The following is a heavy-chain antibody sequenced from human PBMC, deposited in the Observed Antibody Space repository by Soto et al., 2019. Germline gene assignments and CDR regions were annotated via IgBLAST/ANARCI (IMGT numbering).Heavy chain of an antibody. CDR3: ARDRRPVAGILIPYNSFDP. CDR1: GFTFSSYS. Sequence: PGGSLRLSCAASGFTFSSYSMNWVRQAPGKGLEWVSSISSSSSYIYYADSVKGRFTISRDNAKNSLYLQMNSLRAEDTAVYYCARDRRPVAGILIPYNSFDPWGQGTLVTVSS. CDR2: ISSSSSYI. D-gene: IGHD6-19*01. V-gene: IGHV3-21*01. J-gene: IGHJ5*02.